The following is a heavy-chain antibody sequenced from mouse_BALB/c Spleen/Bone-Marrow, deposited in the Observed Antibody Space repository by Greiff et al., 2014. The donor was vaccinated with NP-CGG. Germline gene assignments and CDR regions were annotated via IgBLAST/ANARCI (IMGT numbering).Heavy chain of an antibody. J-gene: IGHJ3*01. CDR2: IDPANGNT. V-gene: IGHV14-3*02. D-gene: IGHD1-1*01. CDR3: APYYYGSSQFAD. CDR1: GFNIKDTY. Sequence: VQLQQPGAELVKPGASVKLSCTASGFNIKDTYMHWVKQRPEQGLEWIGRIDPANGNTKYDPKFQGKATITADTSSNTAYLQLSSLTSEDTAVYYGAPYYYGSSQFADWGQGTLVTVSA.